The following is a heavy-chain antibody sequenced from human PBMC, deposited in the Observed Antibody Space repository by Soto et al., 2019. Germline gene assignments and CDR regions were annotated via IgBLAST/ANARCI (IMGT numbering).Heavy chain of an antibody. CDR2: ISAYNGNT. CDR1: GYTFTSYG. CDR3: AIDARSVLSTSFAY. J-gene: IGHJ4*02. Sequence: ASVKVSCKASGYTFTSYGISWVRQAPGQGLEWMGWISAYNGNTNYAQKLQGRVTMTTDTSTSTAYMELRSLRSDDTAVYYCAIDARSVLSTSFAYWGQGTLVTVSS. D-gene: IGHD2-8*01. V-gene: IGHV1-18*01.